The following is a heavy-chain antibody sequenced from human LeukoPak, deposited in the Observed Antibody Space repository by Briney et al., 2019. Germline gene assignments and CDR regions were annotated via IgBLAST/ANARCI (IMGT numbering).Heavy chain of an antibody. CDR3: ARGVSSPRRPHYYYYCGMDV. V-gene: IGHV3-30-3*01. J-gene: IGHJ6*02. D-gene: IGHD6-6*01. CDR2: ISYDGSNK. CDR1: GFTFSSYA. Sequence: PGRSLRLSCAASGFTFSSYAMHWVRQAPGKGLEWVAVISYDGSNKYYADSVKGRFTISRDNSKNTLYLQMNSLRAEDTAVYYCARGVSSPRRPHYYYYCGMDVWGQGTTVTVSS.